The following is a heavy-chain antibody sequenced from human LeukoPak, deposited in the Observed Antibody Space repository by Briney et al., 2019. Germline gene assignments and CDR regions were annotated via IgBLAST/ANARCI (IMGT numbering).Heavy chain of an antibody. CDR2: IYYSGST. CDR1: GGSISSYY. D-gene: IGHD1-26*01. CDR3: ARGKSGSYRTIDY. J-gene: IGHJ4*02. V-gene: IGHV4-59*01. Sequence: SETLSLTCTVSGGSISSYYWSWIQQPPGKGLEWIGYIYYSGSTNYNPSLKGRVTISVDTSKNQFSLKLSSVTAADTAVYYCARGKSGSYRTIDYWGQGTLVTVSS.